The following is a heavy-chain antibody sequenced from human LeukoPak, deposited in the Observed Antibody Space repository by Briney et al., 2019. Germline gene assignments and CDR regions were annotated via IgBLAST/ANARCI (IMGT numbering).Heavy chain of an antibody. D-gene: IGHD5-12*01. V-gene: IGHV1-2*02. J-gene: IGHJ4*02. CDR2: INPKSGDT. CDR3: ASGYSGYDLNY. Sequence: ASVKVSCKTSDFRDYYMNWVRQVPGQGLEWLGWINPKSGDTDYAQKFQGRVTMTRDTSINTAYMELSGLKPDDTAIYYCASGYSGYDLNYWGQGTQVTVSS. CDR1: DFRDYY.